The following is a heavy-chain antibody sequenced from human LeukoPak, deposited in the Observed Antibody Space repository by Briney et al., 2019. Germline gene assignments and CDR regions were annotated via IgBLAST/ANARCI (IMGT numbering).Heavy chain of an antibody. J-gene: IGHJ6*03. CDR2: ISASGGST. D-gene: IGHD5-12*01. V-gene: IGHV1-46*01. CDR3: ARAKFIVATMRSRNYYYYMDV. Sequence: ASVKVSCKASGYTFASYYMHWVRQAPGQGREWMGIISASGGSTNYARKFQRRVTMTRDRSTSTVYMELSRLRYEATAVYYCARAKFIVATMRSRNYYYYMDVWGKGTTVTVSS. CDR1: GYTFASYY.